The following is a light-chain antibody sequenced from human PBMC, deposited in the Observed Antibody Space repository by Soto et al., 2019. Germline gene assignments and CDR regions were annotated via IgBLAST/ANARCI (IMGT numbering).Light chain of an antibody. V-gene: IGKV1-33*01. CDR2: DAS. Sequence: IQMTQSPSLLSASVGDRVTITCQATQDIRKYLNWYQQTPGKAPKLLIYDASSLETGVPPRFSGSGSGTYFTFTISTLQPEDLATYDGQPSDDLPYAFGQGTKLEIK. J-gene: IGKJ2*01. CDR3: QPSDDLPYA. CDR1: QDIRKY.